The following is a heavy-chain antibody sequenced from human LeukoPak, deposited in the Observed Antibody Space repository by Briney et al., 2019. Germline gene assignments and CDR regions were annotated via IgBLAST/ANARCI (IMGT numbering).Heavy chain of an antibody. V-gene: IGHV3-74*01. CDR1: GFTFSSYW. J-gene: IGHJ4*02. D-gene: IGHD3-10*01. Sequence: GGSLRLSCAASGFTFSSYWMHWVRQSPGKGLVWVSRINSDGSSTRYADSVKGRFTISRDNAKNTLYLQMNSLRVEDTAVYYCARVPGEGRVDYWGQGTLVTVSS. CDR3: ARVPGEGRVDY. CDR2: INSDGSST.